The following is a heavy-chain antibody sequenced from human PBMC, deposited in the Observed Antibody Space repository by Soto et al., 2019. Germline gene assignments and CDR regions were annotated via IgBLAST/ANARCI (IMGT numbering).Heavy chain of an antibody. V-gene: IGHV1-58*01. CDR3: ARDQSDSSGYLFH. D-gene: IGHD3-22*01. CDR2: IVVGSGNT. J-gene: IGHJ4*02. Sequence: GASVKVSCKASGFTFTSSAVQWVRQARGQRLEWIGWIVVGSGNTNYAQKFQERVTITRDMSTSTAYMQLSSLRSEDTAVYYCARDQSDSSGYLFHWGQGTLVTVSS. CDR1: GFTFTSSA.